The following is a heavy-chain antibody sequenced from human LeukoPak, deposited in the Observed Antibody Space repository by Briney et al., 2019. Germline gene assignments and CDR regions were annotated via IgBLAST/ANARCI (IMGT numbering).Heavy chain of an antibody. CDR1: GYSFTSYW. V-gene: IGHV5-51*01. CDR3: ATARPHRGFDV. J-gene: IGHJ3*01. Sequence: GESLKISCKASGYSFTSYWIGWVRQMPGKGLEWVGIISFGDSDSRYSPSIQGQVTISVDKSINTAYLQWSSLKASDTAMYFCATARPHRGFDVWGQGTMVTVSS. CDR2: ISFGDSDS.